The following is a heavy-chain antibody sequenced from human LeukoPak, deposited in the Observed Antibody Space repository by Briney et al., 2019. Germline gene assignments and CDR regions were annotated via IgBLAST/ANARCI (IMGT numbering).Heavy chain of an antibody. Sequence: PGGSLRLSCAASGFTFSSYAMSWVRQAPGKGLEWVSAISGSGGSTYYADSVKGRFTISRDNAKNSLYLQMNSLRAEDTAVYYCARVSSGSYSLDYWGQGTLVTVSS. D-gene: IGHD1-26*01. CDR3: ARVSSGSYSLDY. CDR2: ISGSGGST. J-gene: IGHJ4*02. V-gene: IGHV3-23*01. CDR1: GFTFSSYA.